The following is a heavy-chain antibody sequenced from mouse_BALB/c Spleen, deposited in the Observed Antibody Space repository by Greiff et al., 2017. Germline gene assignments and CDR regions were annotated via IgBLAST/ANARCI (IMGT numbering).Heavy chain of an antibody. V-gene: IGHV1-4*02. Sequence: VQVVESAAELARPGASVKMSCKASGYTFTSYTMHWVKQRPGQGLEWIGYINPSSGYTEYNQKFKDKTTLTADKSSSTAYMQLSSLTSEDSAVYYCARAYYGSSYDYFDYWGQGTTLTVSS. J-gene: IGHJ2*01. CDR3: ARAYYGSSYDYFDY. D-gene: IGHD1-1*01. CDR2: INPSSGYT. CDR1: GYTFTSYT.